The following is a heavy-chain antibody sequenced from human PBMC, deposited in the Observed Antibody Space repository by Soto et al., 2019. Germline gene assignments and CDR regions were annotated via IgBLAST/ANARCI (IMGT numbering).Heavy chain of an antibody. CDR1: GGTFSSYA. CDR3: ARTRSSSSGYDSFDY. Sequence: SVKVSCKAPGGTFSSYAISWVRQAPGQGLEWMGGIIPIFGTANYAQKFQGRVTITADESTSTAYMELSSLRSEDTAVYYCARTRSSSSGYDSFDYWGQGTLVTVSS. CDR2: IIPIFGTA. V-gene: IGHV1-69*01. D-gene: IGHD5-12*01. J-gene: IGHJ4*02.